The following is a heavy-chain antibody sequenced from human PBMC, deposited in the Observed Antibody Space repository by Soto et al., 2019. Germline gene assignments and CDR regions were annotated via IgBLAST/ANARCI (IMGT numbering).Heavy chain of an antibody. D-gene: IGHD2-2*01. J-gene: IGHJ4*02. CDR3: ARFSASGAAAPDY. CDR1: GGSISSSSYY. V-gene: IGHV4-39*01. CDR2: IYYSGST. Sequence: SETLSLTCTVSGGSISSSSYYWGWIRQPPGKGLEWIGSIYYSGSTYYNPSLKSRVTISVDTSKNQFSLKLSSVTAADTAVYYCARFSASGAAAPDYWGQGTLVTVSS.